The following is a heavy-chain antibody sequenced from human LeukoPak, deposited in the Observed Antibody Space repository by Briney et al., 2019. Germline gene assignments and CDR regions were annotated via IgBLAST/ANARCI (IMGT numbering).Heavy chain of an antibody. J-gene: IGHJ6*02. D-gene: IGHD5-12*01. CDR1: GGSFSGYY. CDR3: ARGWGYSGYEILYYYGMDV. CDR2: IDHSGST. V-gene: IGHV4-34*01. Sequence: SETLSLTCAVYGGSFSGYYWSWIRQPPGKGLEWLGEIDHSGSTNYNASLKSRVTIAVDTSKNQFSLKLSSVTAADTAVYYCARGWGYSGYEILYYYGMDVWGQGTTVTVSS.